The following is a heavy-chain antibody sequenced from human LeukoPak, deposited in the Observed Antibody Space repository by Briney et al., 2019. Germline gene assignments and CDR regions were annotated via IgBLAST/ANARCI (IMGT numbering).Heavy chain of an antibody. J-gene: IGHJ4*02. D-gene: IGHD3-22*01. CDR1: GGSISSYY. Sequence: KPSETLSLTCTVSGGSISSYYWSWIRQPPGKGLEWIGYIYYSGSTNYNPSLKSRVTISVDTSKNQFSLKLSSVTAADTAVYYCARARESYYYNSSGYYASYFDYWGQGTLVTVSS. CDR3: ARARESYYYNSSGYYASYFDY. V-gene: IGHV4-59*01. CDR2: IYYSGST.